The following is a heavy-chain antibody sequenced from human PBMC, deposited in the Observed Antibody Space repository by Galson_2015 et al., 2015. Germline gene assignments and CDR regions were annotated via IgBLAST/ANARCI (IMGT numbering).Heavy chain of an antibody. CDR2: LSHDGGNT. CDR1: GFTFSSHP. D-gene: IGHD2-2*01. V-gene: IGHV3-30-3*01. J-gene: IGHJ2*01. CDR3: ARDRIHRSSFWYFDL. Sequence: SLRLSCAASGFTFSSHPMHWVRQAPGRGLQWVAVLSHDGGNTFYADSVEGRFTISRDNSKNTVYLQMTSLTVEDTAVYYCARDRIHRSSFWYFDLWGRGSLVTVSS.